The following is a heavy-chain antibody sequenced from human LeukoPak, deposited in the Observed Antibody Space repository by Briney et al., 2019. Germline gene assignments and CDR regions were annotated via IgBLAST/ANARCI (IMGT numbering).Heavy chain of an antibody. CDR2: IYYSGST. Sequence: ETLSLTCTVSGGSISSYYWSWIRQPPGKGLEWIGYIYYSGSTNYNPSLKSRVTISVDTSKNQFSLKLSSETAADTAVYYCTSGAYYYGSGTGWFDPWGQGTLVTVSS. V-gene: IGHV4-59*01. D-gene: IGHD3-10*01. CDR1: GGSISSYY. CDR3: TSGAYYYGSGTGWFDP. J-gene: IGHJ5*02.